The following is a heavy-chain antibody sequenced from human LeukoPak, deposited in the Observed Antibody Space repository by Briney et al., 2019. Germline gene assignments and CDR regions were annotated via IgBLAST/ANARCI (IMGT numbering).Heavy chain of an antibody. Sequence: GGSLRLSCAASGFTFSSYSMNWVRQAPGKGLEWVSSISSSSSYIYYADSVKGRFTISRDNAKNSLYLQMNSLRAEDTAVYYCARDVNPDYVYYFDYWGQGTLVTVSS. CDR1: GFTFSSYS. V-gene: IGHV3-21*01. CDR3: ARDVNPDYVYYFDY. J-gene: IGHJ4*02. D-gene: IGHD4-17*01. CDR2: ISSSSSYI.